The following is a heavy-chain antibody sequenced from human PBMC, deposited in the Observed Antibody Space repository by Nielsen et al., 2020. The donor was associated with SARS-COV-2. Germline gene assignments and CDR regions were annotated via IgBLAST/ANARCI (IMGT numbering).Heavy chain of an antibody. CDR2: ISWNSGSI. D-gene: IGHD2-2*01. CDR3: AKGSTSSLFDY. V-gene: IGHV3-9*01. J-gene: IGHJ4*02. Sequence: VRQAPGKGLEWVSGISWNSGSIGYADSVKGRFTISRDNAKNSLYLQMNSLRAEDTALYYCAKGSTSSLFDYWGQGTLVTVSS.